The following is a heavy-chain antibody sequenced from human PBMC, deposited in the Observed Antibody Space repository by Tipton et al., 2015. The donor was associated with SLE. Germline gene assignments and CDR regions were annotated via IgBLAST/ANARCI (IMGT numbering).Heavy chain of an antibody. Sequence: SLRLSCAASGFTFSSYWMHWVRQAPGKGLVWVSRINSDGSSTSYADSGKGRFTISRDNAKNTLYLQMNSLRAEDTAVYYCARQYYYDSSGYLDAFDIWGQGTMVTVSS. J-gene: IGHJ3*02. V-gene: IGHV3-74*01. CDR2: INSDGSST. D-gene: IGHD3-22*01. CDR3: ARQYYYDSSGYLDAFDI. CDR1: GFTFSSYW.